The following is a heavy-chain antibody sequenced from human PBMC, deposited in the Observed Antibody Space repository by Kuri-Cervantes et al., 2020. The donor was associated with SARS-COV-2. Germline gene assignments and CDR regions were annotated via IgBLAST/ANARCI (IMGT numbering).Heavy chain of an antibody. CDR2: ISYDGSNK. V-gene: IGHV3-30*07. Sequence: GESLKISCAASGFTFSSYAMHWVRQAPGKGLEWVAVISYDGSNKYYADSVKGRFTISRDNSKNTLYLQMNSLRAEDTAVYYCAKDVYDQSGFDYWGQGTLVTVSS. CDR1: GFTFSSYA. J-gene: IGHJ4*02. CDR3: AKDVYDQSGFDY. D-gene: IGHD5/OR15-5a*01.